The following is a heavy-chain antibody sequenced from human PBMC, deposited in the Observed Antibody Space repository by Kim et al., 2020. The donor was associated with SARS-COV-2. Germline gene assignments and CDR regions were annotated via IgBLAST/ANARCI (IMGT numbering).Heavy chain of an antibody. J-gene: IGHJ4*02. CDR2: IIPIFDAP. CDR1: GDTFSTSG. V-gene: IGHV1-69*06. CDR3: ARGPYCSATSCYEGAYYFDS. D-gene: IGHD2-2*01. Sequence: SVKVSCKASGDTFSTSGISWVRQAPGQGLEWMGGIIPIFDAPKYAQKFQVRLTITADKSTSTAYMELSSLKSEDTAVYYCARGPYCSATSCYEGAYYFDSWGQGALVTVSS.